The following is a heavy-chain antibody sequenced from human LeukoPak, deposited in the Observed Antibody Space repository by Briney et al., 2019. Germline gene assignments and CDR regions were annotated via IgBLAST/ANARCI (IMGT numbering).Heavy chain of an antibody. D-gene: IGHD2-15*01. J-gene: IGHJ4*02. CDR3: AKGPHAATLVY. CDR2: IREDESEN. CDR1: GFTFSIYG. Sequence: GGSLRLSCAASGFTFSIYGMDWVRQAPGKGLEWMANIREDESENNYVDSVKGRFTISRDNSKNTLSLQMNSLRTEDTAVYYCAKGPHAATLVYWGQGTLVTVSS. V-gene: IGHV3-7*01.